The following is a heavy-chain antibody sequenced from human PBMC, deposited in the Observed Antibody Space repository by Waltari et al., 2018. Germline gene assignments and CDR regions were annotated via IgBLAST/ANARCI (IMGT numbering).Heavy chain of an antibody. CDR3: AREGGGGWHFDF. CDR1: GSTFRGFY. CDR2: INPNDGGT. Sequence: QVQLVQSGAEVKQPGASVRVPCEASGSTFRGFYIHWVRQAPGQGLEWMGRINPNDGGTNFAQKFQGRVTMTRDTSMTTLFIELNRLTSDDTAVYYCAREGGGGWHFDFWGQGTLVTVSS. V-gene: IGHV1-2*06. J-gene: IGHJ4*02. D-gene: IGHD6-19*01.